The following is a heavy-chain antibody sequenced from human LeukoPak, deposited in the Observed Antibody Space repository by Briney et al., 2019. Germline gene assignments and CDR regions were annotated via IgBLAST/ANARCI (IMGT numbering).Heavy chain of an antibody. Sequence: SETLSLTCAVYGGSFSGYYWSWIRQPPGKGLEWIGEINHSGSTNYNRSLKSRVTISVDTSKNQFSLKLSSVTAADTAVYYCARGRIPHSLQYCSSTSCYSRRGNWFDPWGQGTLVTVSS. CDR2: INHSGST. CDR1: GGSFSGYY. CDR3: ARGRIPHSLQYCSSTSCYSRRGNWFDP. V-gene: IGHV4-34*01. D-gene: IGHD2-2*01. J-gene: IGHJ5*02.